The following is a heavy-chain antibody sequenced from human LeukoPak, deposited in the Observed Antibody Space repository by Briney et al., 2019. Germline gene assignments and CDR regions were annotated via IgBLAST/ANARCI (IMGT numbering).Heavy chain of an antibody. CDR2: TNEHGTII. CDR3: VVDLSGSADY. Sequence: GGSLRLSCAASGFSFSNYWFHWVRQAPGEGLVWVSRTNEHGTIINYADSVKGRFTIPRDNAKNTPYLQMNSLRTEDSALYYCVVDLSGSADYWGQGTLVTVSS. D-gene: IGHD3-10*01. J-gene: IGHJ4*02. V-gene: IGHV3-74*01. CDR1: GFSFSNYW.